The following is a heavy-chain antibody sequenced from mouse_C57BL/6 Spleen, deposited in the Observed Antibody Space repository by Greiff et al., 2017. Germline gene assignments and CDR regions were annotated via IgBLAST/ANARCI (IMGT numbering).Heavy chain of an antibody. Sequence: QVQLQQSGAELVRPGSSVKLSCKASGYTFTSYWMHWVKQRPIQGLEWIGNIDPSDSETHYNQKFKDKATLTVDKSSSTAYMQLSSLTSEDSAVXYCARDLPRKDYFDYWGQGTTLTVSS. CDR1: GYTFTSYW. J-gene: IGHJ2*01. CDR2: IDPSDSET. D-gene: IGHD2-1*01. V-gene: IGHV1-52*01. CDR3: ARDLPRKDYFDY.